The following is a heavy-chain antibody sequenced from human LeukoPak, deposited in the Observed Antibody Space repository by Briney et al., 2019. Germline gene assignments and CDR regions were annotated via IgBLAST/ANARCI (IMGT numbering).Heavy chain of an antibody. V-gene: IGHV4-61*02. Sequence: PSQTLSLTCTVSGGSISSGCYYWSWIRQPAGKGLEWIGRIYASGSTNYKSSLKSRVTISVDTSKNQFSLKLSSLTAADTAVYYCARSYYVWGSYRNNCFDPWGQGTLVTVSS. D-gene: IGHD3-16*02. CDR3: ARSYYVWGSYRNNCFDP. CDR2: IYASGST. J-gene: IGHJ5*02. CDR1: GGSISSGCYY.